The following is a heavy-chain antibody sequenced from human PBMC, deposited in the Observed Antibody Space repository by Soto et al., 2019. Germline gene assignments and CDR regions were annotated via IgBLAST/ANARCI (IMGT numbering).Heavy chain of an antibody. V-gene: IGHV3-21*01. J-gene: IGHJ6*02. CDR1: GFTFSSYS. CDR3: ARPGGVYSDGMDV. CDR2: ISSSSSYI. D-gene: IGHD2-8*01. Sequence: EVQLVESGGGLVKPGGSLRLSCAASGFTFSSYSMNWVRQAPGKGLEWVSSISSSSSYIYYADSVKGRFTISRDNAKNSLYLQKNSLRAEDTAVYYCARPGGVYSDGMDVWGQGTTVTVSS.